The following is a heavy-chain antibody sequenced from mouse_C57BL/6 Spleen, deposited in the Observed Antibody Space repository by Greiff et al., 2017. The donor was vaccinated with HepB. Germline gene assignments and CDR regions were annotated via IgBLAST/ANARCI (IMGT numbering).Heavy chain of an antibody. CDR1: GFTFSSYG. V-gene: IGHV5-6*01. Sequence: EVQLVESGGDLVKPGGSLKLSCAASGFTFSSYGMSWVRQTPDKRLEWVATISSGGSYTYYPDSVKGRFTISRDNAKNTLYLHMSSLKSEDTAMYYSAIVITTVVATSRWYFDVWGTGTTVTVSS. D-gene: IGHD1-1*01. CDR3: AIVITTVVATSRWYFDV. J-gene: IGHJ1*03. CDR2: ISSGGSYT.